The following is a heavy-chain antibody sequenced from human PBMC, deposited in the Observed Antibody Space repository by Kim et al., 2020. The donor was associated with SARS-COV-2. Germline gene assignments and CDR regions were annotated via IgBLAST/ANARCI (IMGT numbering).Heavy chain of an antibody. Sequence: GGSLRLSCAASGFTFSSYSMNWVRQAPGKGLEWVSSISSSSSYIYYADSVKGRFTISRDNAKNSLYLQMNSLRAEDTAVYYCARANRITYDFWSSYSPFDYWGRGTLVTVSS. V-gene: IGHV3-21*01. CDR3: ARANRITYDFWSSYSPFDY. D-gene: IGHD3-3*01. CDR2: ISSSSSYI. J-gene: IGHJ4*02. CDR1: GFTFSSYS.